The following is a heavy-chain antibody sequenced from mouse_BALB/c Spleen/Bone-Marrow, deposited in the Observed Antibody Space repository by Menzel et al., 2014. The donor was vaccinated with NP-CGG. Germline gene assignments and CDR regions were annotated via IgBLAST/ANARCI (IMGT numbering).Heavy chain of an antibody. CDR2: INPSNGGT. V-gene: IGHV1S81*02. CDR1: GYTFTSYY. CDR3: TRDHYYYGSSYWYFDV. Sequence: QVQLQQSGADLVKPGASVKLSCKASGYTFTSYYMYWVKQRPGQGLEWIGGINPSNGGTNFNEKFKSKATLTVDKSSSTAYMQLSSLTSEDSAVYYCTRDHYYYGSSYWYFDVWGAGTTVTVSS. D-gene: IGHD1-1*01. J-gene: IGHJ1*01.